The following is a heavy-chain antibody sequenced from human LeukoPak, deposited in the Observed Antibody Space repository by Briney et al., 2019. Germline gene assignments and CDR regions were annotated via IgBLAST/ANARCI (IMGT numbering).Heavy chain of an antibody. V-gene: IGHV4-59*08. CDR3: ARHASLTASATGTLDY. CDR2: IYYSGST. Sequence: PSETPSLTCTVSGGSISSYYWSWIRQPPGKGLEWIGYIYYSGSTNYNPSLKSRVTISVDTSKNQFSLKLSSVTAADTAVYYCARHASLTASATGTLDYWGQGTLVTVSS. J-gene: IGHJ4*02. CDR1: GGSISSYY. D-gene: IGHD2-15*01.